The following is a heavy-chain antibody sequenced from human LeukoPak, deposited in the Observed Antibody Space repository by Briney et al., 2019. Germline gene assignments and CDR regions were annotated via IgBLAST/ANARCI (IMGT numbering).Heavy chain of an antibody. Sequence: PGGSLRLSCAASGFTFSDYGVHWVRQAPGKGLELVALISYDGSYKYYTDSVKGRFTISRDNSKNTLYLQMNSLRAEDTAVYYCAKDPPPMIAPPVFDPWGQGTLVTVSS. J-gene: IGHJ5*02. V-gene: IGHV3-30*18. CDR3: AKDPPPMIAPPVFDP. CDR2: ISYDGSYK. CDR1: GFTFSDYG. D-gene: IGHD3-22*01.